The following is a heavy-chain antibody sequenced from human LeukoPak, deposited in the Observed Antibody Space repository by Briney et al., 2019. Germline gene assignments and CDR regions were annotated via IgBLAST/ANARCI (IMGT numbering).Heavy chain of an antibody. D-gene: IGHD2-15*01. J-gene: IGHJ4*02. CDR2: INHSGST. CDR3: ARGSGIALDY. Sequence: SETLSLTCAVYGGSFSGYYWSWIRQPPGEGLEWIGEINHSGSTNYNPSLKSRVTISVDTSKNQFSLKLSSVTAADTAVYYCARGSGIALDYWGQGTLVTVSS. V-gene: IGHV4-34*01. CDR1: GGSFSGYY.